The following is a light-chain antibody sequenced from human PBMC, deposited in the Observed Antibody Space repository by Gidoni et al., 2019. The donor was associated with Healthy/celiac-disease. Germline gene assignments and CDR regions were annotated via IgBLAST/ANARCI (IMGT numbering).Light chain of an antibody. CDR2: AAS. V-gene: IGKV1-39*01. CDR3: QQSYSTPWT. CDR1: QSISSY. Sequence: DIQITQSPSSLSASVGDRVTITCRASQSISSYLNWYQQKPGKAPKLLIYAASSLQSGVPSRCSGSGSGTDFTLTIRSLQPEDFATYYCQQSYSTPWTFXQXTKVEIK. J-gene: IGKJ1*01.